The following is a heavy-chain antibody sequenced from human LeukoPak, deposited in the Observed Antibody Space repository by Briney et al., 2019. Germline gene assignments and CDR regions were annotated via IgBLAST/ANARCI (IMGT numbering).Heavy chain of an antibody. J-gene: IGHJ6*03. V-gene: IGHV1-8*01. CDR2: MNPNSGNT. D-gene: IGHD4-23*01. CDR1: GYTFTSYD. CDR3: ARVRVGGGNSDYYYYMDV. Sequence: ASVKVSCKASGYTFTSYDINWVRQATGQGLEWMGWMNPNSGNTGYAQKFQGRVTMTRNTSISTAYMELSSLRSEDTAVYYCARVRVGGGNSDYYYYMDVWGKGTTVTISS.